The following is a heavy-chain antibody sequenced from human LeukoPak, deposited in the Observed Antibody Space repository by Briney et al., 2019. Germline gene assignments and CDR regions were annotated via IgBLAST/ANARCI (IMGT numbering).Heavy chain of an antibody. V-gene: IGHV3-23*01. J-gene: IGHJ4*02. CDR3: AKDHKLFSFLDY. D-gene: IGHD2/OR15-2a*01. Sequence: GGSLRLSCAASGFTLSSYAMSWVRQAPGKGLEWVSAISGSGGSTYYADSVKGRFTISRDNSKNTLYLQMNSLRAEDTAVYYCAKDHKLFSFLDYWGQGTLVTVSS. CDR1: GFTLSSYA. CDR2: ISGSGGST.